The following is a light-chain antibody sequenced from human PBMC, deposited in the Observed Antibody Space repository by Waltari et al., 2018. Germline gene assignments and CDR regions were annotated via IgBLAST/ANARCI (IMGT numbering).Light chain of an antibody. V-gene: IGLV2-14*01. Sequence: QSALTQPASVSGSPGQSITISCTVTSSDVGGYNYVSWYQQHPGKAPKLMIYEVSNRPSGVANRFSGAKSGNTASLTISGLQAEDEAYYYCSSYISSSTVVFGGGTKLTVL. J-gene: IGLJ2*01. CDR1: SSDVGGYNY. CDR3: SSYISSSTVV. CDR2: EVS.